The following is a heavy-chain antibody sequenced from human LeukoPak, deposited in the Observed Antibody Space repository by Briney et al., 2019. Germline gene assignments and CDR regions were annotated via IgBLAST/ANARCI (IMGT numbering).Heavy chain of an antibody. J-gene: IGHJ3*02. CDR2: INPSGGST. Sequence: ASVKVSCKASGYTFTSYYMHWVRQAPGQGLEWMGIINPSGGSTSYAQKFQGRVTMTRDTSTSTVYMELSSLRSEDTAVYYCARETYCSSTSCPESDAFDIWGQGTMVTVSS. V-gene: IGHV1-46*01. D-gene: IGHD2-2*01. CDR3: ARETYCSSTSCPESDAFDI. CDR1: GYTFTSYY.